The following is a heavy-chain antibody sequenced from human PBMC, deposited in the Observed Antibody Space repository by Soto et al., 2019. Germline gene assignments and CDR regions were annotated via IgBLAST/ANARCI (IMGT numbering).Heavy chain of an antibody. J-gene: IGHJ3*02. CDR1: GGSLRSATYY. CDR2: FYHSGST. V-gene: IGHV4-31*11. D-gene: IGHD1-1*01. Sequence: TRSLTCAVSGGSLRSATYYWSWIRQHPGKGLEWIGYFYHSGSTYYKPSLRSRVTISLDTSKNQFSLNLRSVTDADTAIYYCAREETGNDALDIWGQGTLVTVSS. CDR3: AREETGNDALDI.